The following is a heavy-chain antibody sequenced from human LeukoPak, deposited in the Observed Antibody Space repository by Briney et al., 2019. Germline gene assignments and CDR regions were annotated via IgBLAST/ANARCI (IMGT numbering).Heavy chain of an antibody. D-gene: IGHD3-10*01. Sequence: SQTLSLTCTVSGGSISSGGYYWSWIRQHPGKGLEWIGYIYYSGSTYYNPSLKSRVTISVDTSKNQFSLKLSSVTAADTAVYYCARVRYYYRSGSSIDYWGQGTLVTVSS. CDR2: IYYSGST. J-gene: IGHJ4*02. CDR1: GGSISSGGYY. V-gene: IGHV4-31*03. CDR3: ARVRYYYRSGSSIDY.